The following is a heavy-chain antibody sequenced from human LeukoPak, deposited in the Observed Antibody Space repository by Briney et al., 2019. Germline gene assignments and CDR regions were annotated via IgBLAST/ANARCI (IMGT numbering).Heavy chain of an antibody. J-gene: IGHJ4*02. Sequence: SETLSLTCGVSGGPITTRDCWSWVRQPPGKGLEWFGEICLDGRIHYTPSLKSRISISIDRSKDQFSLNLFSVAAADTAIYFCASQGGLRNDFWGQGTLVTVSS. CDR2: ICLDGRI. CDR1: GGPITTRDC. D-gene: IGHD1-26*01. V-gene: IGHV4-4*02. CDR3: ASQGGLRNDF.